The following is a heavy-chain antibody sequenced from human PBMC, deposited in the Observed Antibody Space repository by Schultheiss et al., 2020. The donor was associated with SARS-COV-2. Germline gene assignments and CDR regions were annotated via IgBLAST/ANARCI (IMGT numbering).Heavy chain of an antibody. CDR2: INHSGST. CDR1: GGSISSGGYS. CDR3: ARGGSGWTGDDAFDI. D-gene: IGHD6-19*01. Sequence: SETLSLTCAVSGGSISSGGYSWSWIRQPPGKGLEWIGEINHSGSTNYNPSLKSRVTISVDTSKNQFSLKLSSVTAADTAVYYCARGGSGWTGDDAFDIWGQGTMVTVSS. J-gene: IGHJ3*02. V-gene: IGHV4-30-2*01.